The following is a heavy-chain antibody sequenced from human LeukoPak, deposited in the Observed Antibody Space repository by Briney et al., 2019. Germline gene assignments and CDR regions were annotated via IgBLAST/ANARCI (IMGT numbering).Heavy chain of an antibody. CDR2: ISSSSSYI. Sequence: GGSLRLSCAASGFTFSSYSMNWVRQAPGKGLEWVSSISSSSSYIYYADSVKGRFTISRDNAKNSLYLQMNRLRAEDTAVYYCARDRGGKYCSSTSCPVDYWGQGTLVTVSS. CDR1: GFTFSSYS. CDR3: ARDRGGKYCSSTSCPVDY. D-gene: IGHD2-2*01. J-gene: IGHJ4*02. V-gene: IGHV3-21*01.